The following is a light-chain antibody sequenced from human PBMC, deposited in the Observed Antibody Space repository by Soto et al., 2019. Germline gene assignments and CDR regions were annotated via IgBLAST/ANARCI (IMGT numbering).Light chain of an antibody. CDR1: SSNIGAGYD. CDR3: QSYDSSLSGLYV. CDR2: GNS. Sequence: QSVLTQPPSVSGAPGQRVTISCTGSSSNIGAGYDVHWYQQLPGTAPKLLIYGNSNRPSGVPDRFSGSKSGTSASLAITGLQAEAEADYYCQSYDSSLSGLYVLGTGTKLTVL. J-gene: IGLJ1*01. V-gene: IGLV1-40*01.